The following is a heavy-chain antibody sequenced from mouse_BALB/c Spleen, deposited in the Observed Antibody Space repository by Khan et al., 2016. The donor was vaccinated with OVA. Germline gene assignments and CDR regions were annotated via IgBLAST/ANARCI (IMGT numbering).Heavy chain of an antibody. Sequence: QVQLKESGPGLVAPSQSLSITCTVSGFSLTSYGVHWVRQSPGKGLEWLGVIWAGGSTNYNSALMSRLSISKDNSNSLVFLKMSSLKTDDTAMYYCAGLYYYCSSFYAMDYWGQGTSVTVSS. CDR3: AGLYYYCSSFYAMDY. CDR2: IWAGGST. V-gene: IGHV2-9*02. J-gene: IGHJ4*01. D-gene: IGHD1-1*01. CDR1: GFSLTSYG.